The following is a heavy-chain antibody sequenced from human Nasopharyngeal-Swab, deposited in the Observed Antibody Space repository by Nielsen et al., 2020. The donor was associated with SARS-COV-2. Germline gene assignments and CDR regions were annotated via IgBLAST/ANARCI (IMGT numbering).Heavy chain of an antibody. CDR3: ASRRYYYGSGSDKIVLDI. J-gene: IGHJ3*02. V-gene: IGHV5-10-1*01. Sequence: GESLKISCQGFGYTFDNYWISWVRQTPGKGLEWIGRIGTSDSYINYTPSFEGHVSISADTSINTVFLQWSSLKASDPALYYCASRRYYYGSGSDKIVLDIWGQGTMVTVSS. CDR2: IGTSDSYI. CDR1: GYTFDNYW. D-gene: IGHD3-10*01.